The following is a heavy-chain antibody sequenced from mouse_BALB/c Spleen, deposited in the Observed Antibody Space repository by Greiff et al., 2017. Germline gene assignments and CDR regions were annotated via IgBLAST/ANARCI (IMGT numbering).Heavy chain of an antibody. CDR3: ARGLLLYYYAMDY. D-gene: IGHD3-1*01. Sequence: VQLQQSGPELVKPGASVKMSCKASGYTFTSYVMHWVKQKPGQGLEWIGYINPYNDGTKYNEKFKGKATLTSDKSSSTAYMELSSLTSEDSAVYYCARGLLLYYYAMDYWGQGTSVTVSS. CDR2: INPYNDGT. V-gene: IGHV1-14*01. CDR1: GYTFTSYV. J-gene: IGHJ4*01.